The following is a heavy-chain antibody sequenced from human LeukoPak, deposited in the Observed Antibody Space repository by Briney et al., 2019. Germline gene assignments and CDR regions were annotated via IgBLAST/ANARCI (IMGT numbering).Heavy chain of an antibody. J-gene: IGHJ4*02. Sequence: GGSLRLTCAASGFTFSSYSMNWVRQAPGKGLEWVSSISSSSSYIYYADSVKGRFTISRDNAKNSLYLQMNSLRAEDTAVYYCARGGLSSWYNYLFIYFDYWGQGTLVTVSS. CDR3: ARGGLSSWYNYLFIYFDY. D-gene: IGHD6-13*01. CDR1: GFTFSSYS. CDR2: ISSSSSYI. V-gene: IGHV3-21*01.